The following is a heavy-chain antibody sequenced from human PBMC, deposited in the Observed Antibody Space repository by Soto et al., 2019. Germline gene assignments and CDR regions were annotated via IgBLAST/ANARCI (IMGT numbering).Heavy chain of an antibody. CDR3: ARFCLYYDILTGYYRGSYYYGMDV. J-gene: IGHJ6*02. CDR1: GFTYSDYY. CDR2: ISSSGSTI. D-gene: IGHD3-9*01. V-gene: IGHV3-11*01. Sequence: PGVSLRLSCAASGFTYSDYYMSWIRPAPGKGLEWVSYISSSGSTIYYADSVKGRFTISRDNGKNSLYLQMNSLRAEDTALYYCARFCLYYDILTGYYRGSYYYGMDVWGQGTTVTVSS.